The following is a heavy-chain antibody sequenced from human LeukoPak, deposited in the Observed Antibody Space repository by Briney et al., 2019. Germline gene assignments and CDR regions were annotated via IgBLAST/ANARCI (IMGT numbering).Heavy chain of an antibody. V-gene: IGHV3-30*02. CDR1: GFTFDCCG. CDR2: IRNVGNDK. Sequence: GGSLTLSCAASGFTFDCCGMHWVRQAPGKGLEWVAFIRNVGNDKYYADSVKGRFFISRDNSKNTLYLQMNSLRAEDTAVYYCAKDGERDGYSHFDYWGQGTLVTVSS. J-gene: IGHJ4*02. D-gene: IGHD5-24*01. CDR3: AKDGERDGYSHFDY.